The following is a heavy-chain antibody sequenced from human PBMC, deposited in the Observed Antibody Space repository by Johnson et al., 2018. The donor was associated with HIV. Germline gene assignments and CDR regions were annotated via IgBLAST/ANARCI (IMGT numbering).Heavy chain of an antibody. Sequence: VQLVESGGGLVQPGGSLRLSCAASGFTVSSYYMSWVRQAPGKGLEWVSVLFSGGSIYFADSVKGRFTISRDNSKNTLYLQMSSLRVEDTAVYYCAKYRQQLVRSAFDIWGQGTMVTVSS. CDR3: AKYRQQLVRSAFDI. D-gene: IGHD6-13*01. V-gene: IGHV3-66*01. J-gene: IGHJ3*02. CDR1: GFTVSSYY. CDR2: LFSGGSI.